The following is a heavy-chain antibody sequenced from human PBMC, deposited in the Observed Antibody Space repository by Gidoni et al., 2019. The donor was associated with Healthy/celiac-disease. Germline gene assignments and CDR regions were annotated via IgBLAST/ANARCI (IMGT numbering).Heavy chain of an antibody. CDR2: IIPIFGTA. Sequence: QVQLVQSGAEVKQPGSSGKVSCKASGGTFSSHAISWVRQAPGQGLEWMGGIIPIFGTANYAQKFQGRVTITADESTSTAYMELSSLRSEDTAVYYCAHIVVVPAAIYYYYYMDVWGKGTTVTVSS. CDR3: AHIVVVPAAIYYYYYMDV. CDR1: GGTFSSHA. J-gene: IGHJ6*03. D-gene: IGHD2-2*01. V-gene: IGHV1-69*01.